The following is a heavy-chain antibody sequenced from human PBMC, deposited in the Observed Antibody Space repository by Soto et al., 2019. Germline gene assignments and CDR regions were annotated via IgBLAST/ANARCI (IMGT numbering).Heavy chain of an antibody. D-gene: IGHD2-21*02. CDR2: INHSGTI. J-gene: IGHJ6*02. Sequence: SETLSLTCAVYGGSFSGYYWTWIRQPPGKGLEWIGEINHSGTIDFNPSLKSRLTISLDTSKKHFSLKLSSVTDADTAAYYCARADRTLVTSYSLDVWGQGTTVTVSS. CDR3: ARADRTLVTSYSLDV. CDR1: GGSFSGYY. V-gene: IGHV4-34*01.